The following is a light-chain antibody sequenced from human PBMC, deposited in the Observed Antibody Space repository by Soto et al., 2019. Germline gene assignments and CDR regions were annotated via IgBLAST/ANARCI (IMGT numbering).Light chain of an antibody. CDR2: GAS. V-gene: IGKV3-20*01. Sequence: EIGLTQSPGTLSLSPGERATLSCRASQSVSSSYLAWYQQKPGQTPRLLIDGASSRATGIPDRFSVSGSGTDFTLTISRLEPEDFAVYYCQQYGSSPHAFGQGTKVEIK. CDR1: QSVSSSY. J-gene: IGKJ1*01. CDR3: QQYGSSPHA.